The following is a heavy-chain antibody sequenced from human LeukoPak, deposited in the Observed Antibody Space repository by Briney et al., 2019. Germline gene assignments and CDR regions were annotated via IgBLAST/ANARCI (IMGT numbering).Heavy chain of an antibody. Sequence: QPGGSLRLSCAASGFTFNLFAVHWVRQAPGKGLEWMAVISYDGTNKYYADSVKGRFTISRDNSKNMLYLQMNSLRAEDTAVYYCAREYYYDSSSYYARVFDYWGQRTLVTVSS. V-gene: IGHV3-30*04. CDR2: ISYDGTNK. CDR1: GFTFNLFA. CDR3: AREYYYDSSSYYARVFDY. D-gene: IGHD3-22*01. J-gene: IGHJ4*02.